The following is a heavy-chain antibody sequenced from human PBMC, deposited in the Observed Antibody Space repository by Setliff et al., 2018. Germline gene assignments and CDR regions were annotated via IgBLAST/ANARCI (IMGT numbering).Heavy chain of an antibody. CDR1: GFTFSSYS. J-gene: IGHJ5*02. V-gene: IGHV3-21*04. D-gene: IGHD3-16*01. CDR3: AKNGFEVVALGVNNWFDP. Sequence: PGGSLRLSCAASGFTFSSYSMNWVRQAPGKGLEWVSSISSSSSYIYYADSVKGRFTISRDNSKNTLYLQMNSLRAEDTAVYYCAKNGFEVVALGVNNWFDPWGQGTLVTVSS. CDR2: ISSSSSYI.